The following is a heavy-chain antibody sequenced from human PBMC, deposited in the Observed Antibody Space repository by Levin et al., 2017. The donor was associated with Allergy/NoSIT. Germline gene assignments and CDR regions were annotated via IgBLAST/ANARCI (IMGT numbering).Heavy chain of an antibody. CDR3: ARHLSASYGSGRHSYYYGMDV. V-gene: IGHV4-39*01. J-gene: IGHJ6*02. D-gene: IGHD3-10*01. Sequence: SETLSLTCTVSGGSISSSSYYWGWIRQPPGKGLEWIGSIYYSGSTYYNPSLKSRVTISVDTSKNQFSLKLSSVTAADTAVYYCARHLSASYGSGRHSYYYGMDVWGQGTTVTVSS. CDR2: IYYSGST. CDR1: GGSISSSSYY.